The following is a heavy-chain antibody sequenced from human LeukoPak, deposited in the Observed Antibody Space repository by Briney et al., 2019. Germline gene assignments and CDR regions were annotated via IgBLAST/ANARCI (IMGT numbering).Heavy chain of an antibody. CDR2: INHSGST. Sequence: SETLSLTCAVYGGSFSGYYWSWIRQPPGKGLEWIGEINHSGSTNYNPSLKSRVTISVDTSKNQFSLKLSSVTAADTAVYYCARGQGVNYFDYRGQGTLVTVSS. CDR1: GGSFSGYY. V-gene: IGHV4-34*01. CDR3: ARGQGVNYFDY. J-gene: IGHJ4*02. D-gene: IGHD2-21*01.